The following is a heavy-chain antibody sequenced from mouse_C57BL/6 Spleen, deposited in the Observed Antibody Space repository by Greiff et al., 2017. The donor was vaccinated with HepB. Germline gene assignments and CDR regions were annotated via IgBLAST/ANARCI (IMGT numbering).Heavy chain of an antibody. J-gene: IGHJ4*01. CDR2: IDPSDSYT. D-gene: IGHD3-3*01. CDR1: GYTFTSYW. V-gene: IGHV1-50*01. CDR3: AGRDTGDAMDY. Sequence: VQLQQPGAELVKPGASVKLSCKASGYTFTSYWMQWVKQRPGQGLEWIGEIDPSDSYTNYNQKFKGKATLTVDTSSSTAYMQLSSLTSEDSAVYYCAGRDTGDAMDYWGQGTSVTVSS.